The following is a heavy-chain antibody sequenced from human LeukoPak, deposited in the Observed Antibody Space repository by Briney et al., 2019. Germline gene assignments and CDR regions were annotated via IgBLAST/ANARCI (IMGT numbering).Heavy chain of an antibody. V-gene: IGHV3-30*03. J-gene: IGHJ4*02. D-gene: IGHD3-10*02. CDR3: ARGPLPVRD. CDR1: GFTFSSYG. Sequence: GGSLRLSCAASGFTFSSYGMPWVRQAPGKGLEWVAVISYDGSNKYYADSVKGRFTISRDNSKNTLYLQMNSLRAEDTAVYYCARGPLPVRDWGQGTLVTVSS. CDR2: ISYDGSNK.